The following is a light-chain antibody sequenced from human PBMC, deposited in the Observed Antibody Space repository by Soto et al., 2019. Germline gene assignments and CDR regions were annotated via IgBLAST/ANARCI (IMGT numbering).Light chain of an antibody. Sequence: QSALTQPASVSGSPGQSITISCTGTSSDVGGYNYVSWYQHHPGKAPKLIIYDVSNRPSGVSNRFSGSKSGNTASLTISGLQAEDDADYYCSSYTGGSTPGVFGTGTKLTVL. CDR3: SSYTGGSTPGV. CDR2: DVS. V-gene: IGLV2-14*03. J-gene: IGLJ1*01. CDR1: SSDVGGYNY.